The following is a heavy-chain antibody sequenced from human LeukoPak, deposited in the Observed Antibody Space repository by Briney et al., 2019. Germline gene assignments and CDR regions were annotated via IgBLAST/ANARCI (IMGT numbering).Heavy chain of an antibody. CDR1: GFTFSSYA. CDR2: ISGGTGST. D-gene: IGHD6-13*01. V-gene: IGHV3-23*01. CDR3: AKSIAATGNY. Sequence: PGGSLRLSCAASGFTFSSYAMSWVRQAPGKGLEWVSNISGGTGSTYYADSVKGRFTISRDNSKNTLYLQMNSLRAEDTAVYYCAKSIAATGNYWGQGTLVTVSS. J-gene: IGHJ4*02.